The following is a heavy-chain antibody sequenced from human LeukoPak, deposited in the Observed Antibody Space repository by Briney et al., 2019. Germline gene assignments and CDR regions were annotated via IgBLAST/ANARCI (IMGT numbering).Heavy chain of an antibody. CDR3: ASDIAVAGTAAFDI. J-gene: IGHJ3*02. Sequence: PSETLSLTCAVYGGSFSGYYWSWIRQPTGKGLEWIGEINHSGSTNYNPSLKSRVTISVDTSKNQFSLKLSSVTAADTAVYYCASDIAVAGTAAFDIWGQGTMVIVSS. V-gene: IGHV4-34*01. CDR1: GGSFSGYY. D-gene: IGHD6-19*01. CDR2: INHSGST.